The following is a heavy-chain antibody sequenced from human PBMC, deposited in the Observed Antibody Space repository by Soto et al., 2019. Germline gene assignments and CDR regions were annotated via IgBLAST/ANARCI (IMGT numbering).Heavy chain of an antibody. CDR3: ARDLAKGGGSAGFDY. CDR1: GYTFTVYY. Sequence: ASVKVSCEASGYTFTVYYMHWVRQAPGQGLEWMGWINPKSGGTMYPQKFQGRVTMTWDTSISTAYMALTRLRSDDTAVYYCARDLAKGGGSAGFDYWGQGPMVTVFS. J-gene: IGHJ4*02. D-gene: IGHD1-26*01. V-gene: IGHV1-2*02. CDR2: INPKSGGT.